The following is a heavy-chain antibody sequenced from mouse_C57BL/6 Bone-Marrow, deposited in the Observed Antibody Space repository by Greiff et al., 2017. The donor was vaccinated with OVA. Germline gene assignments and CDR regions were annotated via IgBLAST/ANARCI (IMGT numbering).Heavy chain of an antibody. Sequence: EVQLQESGGGLVKPGGSLKLSCAASGFTFSSYAMSWVRQTPEKRLEWVATISDGGSYTYYPDNVKGRFTISRDNAKNNLYLQMSHLKSEDTAMYYCARVGSSPWYFDYWGQGTTLTVSS. J-gene: IGHJ2*01. V-gene: IGHV5-4*01. CDR2: ISDGGSYT. CDR1: GFTFSSYA. D-gene: IGHD1-1*01. CDR3: ARVGSSPWYFDY.